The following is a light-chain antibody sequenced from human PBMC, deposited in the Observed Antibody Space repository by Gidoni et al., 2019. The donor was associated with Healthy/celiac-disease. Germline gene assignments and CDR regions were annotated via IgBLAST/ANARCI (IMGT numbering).Light chain of an antibody. Sequence: EIVFTQSPGTLSLSPGERATLSCRASQSVSSSYLAWYQQKPGQAPRLLIYGASSRATGIPDRFSGSGSGTDFTLTISRLEPEDFAVYYCQRYGSSPRTFGQGTKVEIK. V-gene: IGKV3-20*01. CDR1: QSVSSSY. J-gene: IGKJ1*01. CDR2: GAS. CDR3: QRYGSSPRT.